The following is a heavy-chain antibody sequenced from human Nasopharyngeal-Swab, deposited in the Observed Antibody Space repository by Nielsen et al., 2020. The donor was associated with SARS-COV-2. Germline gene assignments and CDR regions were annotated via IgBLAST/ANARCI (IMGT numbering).Heavy chain of an antibody. V-gene: IGHV1-46*01. CDR2: INPSGGST. D-gene: IGHD2-15*01. CDR3: ARDKHPRDCSGGSCYLLDY. J-gene: IGHJ4*02. Sequence: WVRQAPGQGLERMGIINPSGGSTSYAQKFQGRVTMTRDTSTSTVYMELSSLRSEDTAVYYCARDKHPRDCSGGSCYLLDYWGQGTLVTVSS.